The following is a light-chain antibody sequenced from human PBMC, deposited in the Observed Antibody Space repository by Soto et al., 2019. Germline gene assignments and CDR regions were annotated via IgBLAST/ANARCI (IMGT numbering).Light chain of an antibody. V-gene: IGKV3-20*01. Sequence: EIVLTQSPGTLSLSPWEGATLSFMASQSVSSSYLAWYQQKPGQAPRLLIYGASSRATGIPDRFSGSGSGTDFTLTISRLEPEDFAVYYCQQYGSSRTFGQGTKVDI. J-gene: IGKJ1*01. CDR3: QQYGSSRT. CDR2: GAS. CDR1: QSVSSSY.